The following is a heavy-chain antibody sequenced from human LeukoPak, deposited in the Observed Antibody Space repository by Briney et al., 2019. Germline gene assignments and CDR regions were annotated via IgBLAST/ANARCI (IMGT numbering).Heavy chain of an antibody. Sequence: GESLRLSCAASEFAFSTYNMNWVRQAPGKGLEWVPYISTGSSTTYYADSVKGRFTISRDNVENSLYLQMNSLRDEDTAVYYCARVAAGYSVNYFDYWGQGTLVTVSS. J-gene: IGHJ4*02. V-gene: IGHV3-48*02. CDR2: ISTGSSTT. CDR3: ARVAAGYSVNYFDY. D-gene: IGHD4-23*01. CDR1: EFAFSTYN.